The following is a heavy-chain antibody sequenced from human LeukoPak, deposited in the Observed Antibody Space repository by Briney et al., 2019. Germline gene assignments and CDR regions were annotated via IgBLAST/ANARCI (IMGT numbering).Heavy chain of an antibody. V-gene: IGHV4-59*01. CDR2: IYYSGST. CDR1: VGSIRSYY. CDR3: ARGSPTFDP. Sequence: PSETLSLTCTVSVGSIRSYYWSWIRQPPGKGLEWIGYIYYSGSTNHNPSLKSRVTMSVDTSKNQFSLKLSSVTAADTAVYYCARGSPTFDPWGQGTLVTVSS. J-gene: IGHJ5*02.